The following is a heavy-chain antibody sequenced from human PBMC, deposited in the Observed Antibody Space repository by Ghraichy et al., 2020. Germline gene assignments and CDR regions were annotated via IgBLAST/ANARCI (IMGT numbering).Heavy chain of an antibody. CDR1: GDSISSSSYY. J-gene: IGHJ5*02. CDR3: ARQGVTIFGVIIPNWFDP. CDR2: IYYSGST. D-gene: IGHD3-3*01. Sequence: SETLSLTCTVSGDSISSSSYYWGWIRQPPGKGLEWIGSIYYSGSTYYNPSLNSRVTISVDTSKNQFSLKLNSVTAADTAVYYCARQGVTIFGVIIPNWFDPWAREPWSPSPQ. V-gene: IGHV4-39*01.